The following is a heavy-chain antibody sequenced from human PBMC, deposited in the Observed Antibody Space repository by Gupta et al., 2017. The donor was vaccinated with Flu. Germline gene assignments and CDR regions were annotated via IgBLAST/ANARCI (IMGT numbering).Heavy chain of an antibody. J-gene: IGHJ2*01. CDR3: ASGDLTMTYWYFDL. Sequence: AASGFTFSSYEMNWVRQAPGKGLEWVSYISSSGSTIYYADSVKGRFTISRDNAKNSLYLQMNSLRAEDTAVYYCASGDLTMTYWYFDLWGRGTLVTVSS. CDR2: ISSSGSTI. V-gene: IGHV3-48*03. D-gene: IGHD3-22*01. CDR1: GFTFSSYE.